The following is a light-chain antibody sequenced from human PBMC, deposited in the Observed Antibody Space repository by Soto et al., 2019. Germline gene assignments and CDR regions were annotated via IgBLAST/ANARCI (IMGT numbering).Light chain of an antibody. CDR3: HQYSMSPYS. Sequence: EIVLTQSPGTLSLSPGERATLSCRASQSVSSNYLAWYQQTPGQPPRLLIDGASSRATGVPDRFSGSGSGTDFTLTISRLEPEDSAVYYCHQYSMSPYSFGQGTKLEIK. V-gene: IGKV3-20*01. J-gene: IGKJ2*03. CDR1: QSVSSNY. CDR2: GAS.